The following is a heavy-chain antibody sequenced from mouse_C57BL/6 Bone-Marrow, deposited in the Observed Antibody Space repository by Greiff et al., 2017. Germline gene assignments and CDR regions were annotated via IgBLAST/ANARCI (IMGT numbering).Heavy chain of an antibody. CDR1: GFTFTDYY. V-gene: IGHV7-3*01. J-gene: IGHJ4*01. CDR3: ARYIEDY. Sequence: DVQLEESGGGLVQPGGSLSLSCAASGFTFTDYYMSWVRQPPGKAREWLGFIRNKANGYTTEYSASVKGRFTISRDNSQSFLYHQMNALRAEDSATYYCARYIEDYWDQGTSVTVSS. CDR2: IRNKANGYTT.